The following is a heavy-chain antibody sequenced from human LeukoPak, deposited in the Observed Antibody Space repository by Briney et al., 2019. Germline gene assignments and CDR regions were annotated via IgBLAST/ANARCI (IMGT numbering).Heavy chain of an antibody. V-gene: IGHV1-8*02. CDR1: GYTFTSYG. CDR2: ISAYNGNT. J-gene: IGHJ5*02. CDR3: ARRKMNYYGSGRVPGNWFDP. D-gene: IGHD3-10*01. Sequence: ASVKVSCKASGYTFTSYGISWVRQAPGQGLEWMGWISAYNGNTGYAQKFQGRVTMTRNTSISTAYMELSSLRSEDTAVYYCARRKMNYYGSGRVPGNWFDPWGQGTLVTVSS.